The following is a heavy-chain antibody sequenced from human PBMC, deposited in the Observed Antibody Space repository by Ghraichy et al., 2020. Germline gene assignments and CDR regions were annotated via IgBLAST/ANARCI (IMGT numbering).Heavy chain of an antibody. CDR2: INHSGST. Sequence: SETLSLTCAVYGGSFSGYYWSWIRQPPGKGLEWIGEINHSGSTNYNPSLKSRVTISVDTSKNQFSLKLSSVTAADTAVYYCARLAAAYSSSWHFDYWGQGTLVTVSS. D-gene: IGHD6-13*01. CDR3: ARLAAAYSSSWHFDY. CDR1: GGSFSGYY. J-gene: IGHJ4*02. V-gene: IGHV4-34*01.